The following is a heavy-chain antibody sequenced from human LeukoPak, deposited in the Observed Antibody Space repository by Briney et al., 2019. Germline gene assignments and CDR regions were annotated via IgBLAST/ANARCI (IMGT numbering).Heavy chain of an antibody. D-gene: IGHD6-19*01. CDR1: GFTFSNYR. Sequence: GGSLRLSCTGSGFTFSNYRMNWVRQAPGKGLEWISYSNAAGSPVSYAESVQGRFTISRDNAKNSLYLEMNSLRDDDTAVYYCARDRSLSVAGTFDFWGQGTLVTVSS. CDR3: ARDRSLSVAGTFDF. J-gene: IGHJ4*02. V-gene: IGHV3-48*02. CDR2: SNAAGSPV.